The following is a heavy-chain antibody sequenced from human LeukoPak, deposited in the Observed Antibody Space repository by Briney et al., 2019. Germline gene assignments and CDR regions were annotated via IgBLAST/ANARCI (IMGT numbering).Heavy chain of an antibody. V-gene: IGHV3-30*02. CDR1: GFTFSRNA. Sequence: PGGSLRLSCAASGFTFSRNAIHWLRQGRGKALVGVAYIAHHGFNTYYADSVKGRFTISRDNSKRTLYLQMNSLRPDDTAVYYCAKDGFWSCTDWGQGTLVTVSS. J-gene: IGHJ4*02. CDR2: IAHHGFNT. D-gene: IGHD2-8*02. CDR3: AKDGFWSCTD.